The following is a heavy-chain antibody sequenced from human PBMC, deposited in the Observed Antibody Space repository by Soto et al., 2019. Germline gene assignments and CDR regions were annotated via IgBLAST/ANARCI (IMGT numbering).Heavy chain of an antibody. Sequence: PGGSLRLSCAASGFTFSSYSMNWVRQAPGKGLEWVSSISSSSSYIYYADSVKGRFTISRDNAKNSLYLQMNSLRAEDKAVYYCARVRSGTWFDPAGEGTLVTVSS. V-gene: IGHV3-21*01. J-gene: IGHJ5*02. CDR1: GFTFSSYS. CDR2: ISSSSSYI. CDR3: ARVRSGTWFDP. D-gene: IGHD6-25*01.